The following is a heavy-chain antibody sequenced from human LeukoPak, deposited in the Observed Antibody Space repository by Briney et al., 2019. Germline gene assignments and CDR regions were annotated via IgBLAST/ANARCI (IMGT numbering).Heavy chain of an antibody. D-gene: IGHD3-10*01. CDR2: INHSEST. J-gene: IGHJ5*02. Sequence: SETLSLTCTVSGGSISSYYWSWIRQPPGKGLEWIGEINHSESTNYNPSLKSRVTISVDTSKNQFSLKLSSVTAADTAVYYCARGSNYYDSGKGWFDPWGQGTLVTVSS. V-gene: IGHV4-34*01. CDR1: GGSISSYY. CDR3: ARGSNYYDSGKGWFDP.